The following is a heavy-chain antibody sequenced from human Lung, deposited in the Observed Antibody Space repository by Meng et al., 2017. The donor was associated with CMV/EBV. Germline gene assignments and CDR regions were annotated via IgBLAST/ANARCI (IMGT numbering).Heavy chain of an antibody. CDR3: TRGGFLEWLSLTFDS. D-gene: IGHD3-3*01. Sequence: GGSLRLXCTTSGFNFGDYTMSWVRQAPGKGLEWVGLIRNKDYDGTTEYAASVKDRFTISRNDPKSIAYLQMDSLRIEDTAVYYCTRGGFLEWLSLTFDSWGQAXLVTVSS. J-gene: IGHJ4*02. CDR2: IRNKDYDGTT. CDR1: GFNFGDYT. V-gene: IGHV3-49*04.